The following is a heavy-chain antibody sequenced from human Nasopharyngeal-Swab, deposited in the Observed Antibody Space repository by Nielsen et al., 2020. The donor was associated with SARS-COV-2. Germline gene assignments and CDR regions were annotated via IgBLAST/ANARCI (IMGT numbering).Heavy chain of an antibody. Sequence: SETLSLTCTVSGGSISSGDYYWSWIRQPPGKGLEWIGYIYYSGSTYYNPSLKSRVTISVDTSKNQFSLKLSSVTAADTAVYYCARVWGSGSWDYYYGMDVWGQGTTVTVSS. D-gene: IGHD3-10*01. CDR2: IYYSGST. J-gene: IGHJ6*02. CDR1: GGSISSGDYY. CDR3: ARVWGSGSWDYYYGMDV. V-gene: IGHV4-30-4*02.